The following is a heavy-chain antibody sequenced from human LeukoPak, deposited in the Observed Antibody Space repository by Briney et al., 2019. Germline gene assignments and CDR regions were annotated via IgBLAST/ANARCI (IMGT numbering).Heavy chain of an antibody. CDR2: IRFDGTNK. Sequence: QAGGSLRLSCAASGFTFSNFGMHWVRQPPGNGLEWVTFIRFDGTNKYYADSVKGRFTISRDNSKNTLYLQMNSLRVEDTAMYYCAKVEMSTSPGGIDYWGQGTLVTVSS. D-gene: IGHD5-24*01. CDR1: GFTFSNFG. V-gene: IGHV3-30*02. J-gene: IGHJ4*02. CDR3: AKVEMSTSPGGIDY.